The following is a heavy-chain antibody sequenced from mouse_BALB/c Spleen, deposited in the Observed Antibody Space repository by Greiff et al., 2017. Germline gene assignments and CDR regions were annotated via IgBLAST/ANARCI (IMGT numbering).Heavy chain of an antibody. CDR3: ARGGGYGYYYAMDY. V-gene: IGHV5-6-5*01. CDR1: GFTFSSYA. J-gene: IGHJ4*01. Sequence: EVKLVESGGGLVKPGGSLKLSCAASGFTFSSYAMSWVRQTPEKRLEWVAYISSGGSTYYPDSVKGRFTISRDNARNILYLQMSSLRSEDTAMYYCARGGGYGYYYAMDYWGQGTSVTVSS. CDR2: ISSGGST. D-gene: IGHD1-2*01.